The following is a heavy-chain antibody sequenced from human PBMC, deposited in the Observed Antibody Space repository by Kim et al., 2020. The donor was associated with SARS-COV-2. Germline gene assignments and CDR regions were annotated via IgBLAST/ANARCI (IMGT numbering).Heavy chain of an antibody. D-gene: IGHD3-9*01. CDR3: ARTFQEYFGM. Sequence: GGSLRLSCAASGFTFSSYEMNWVRQAPGKGLEWVSYISSSGSTIYYADSVKGRFTISRDNAKNSLYLQMNSLRAEDTAVYYCARTFQEYFGMWGQGTLVTVSS. J-gene: IGHJ4*02. CDR1: GFTFSSYE. CDR2: ISSSGSTI. V-gene: IGHV3-48*03.